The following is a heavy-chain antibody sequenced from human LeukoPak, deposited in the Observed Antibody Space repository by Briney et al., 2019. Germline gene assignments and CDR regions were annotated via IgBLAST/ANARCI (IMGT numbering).Heavy chain of an antibody. D-gene: IGHD6-13*01. CDR3: ASSSSWYGVGAFDI. V-gene: IGHV1-2*02. CDR1: GYTFTGYY. CDR2: INPNSGGT. Sequence: VASVKVSCKASGYTFTGYYMHWVRQAPGQGLEWMGWINPNSGGTNYAQKFQGRVTMTRDTSISTAYMELSRLRSDDTAVYYCASSSSWYGVGAFDIWGQGTMVTVSS. J-gene: IGHJ3*02.